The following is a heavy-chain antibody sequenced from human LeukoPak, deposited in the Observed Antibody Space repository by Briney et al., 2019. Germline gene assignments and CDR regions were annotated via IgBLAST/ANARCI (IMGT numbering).Heavy chain of an antibody. V-gene: IGHV3-23*01. CDR1: GFTFSSYA. CDR3: AKGRITMIVVVKEDAFDI. D-gene: IGHD3-22*01. CDR2: ISGSGGST. Sequence: PGGSLRLSCAASGFTFSSYAMSWVRQAPGKGLEWVSAISGSGGSTYYADSVKGRFTISRDNSKNTLYLQVNSLRAEDTAVYYCAKGRITMIVVVKEDAFDIWGQGTMVTVSS. J-gene: IGHJ3*02.